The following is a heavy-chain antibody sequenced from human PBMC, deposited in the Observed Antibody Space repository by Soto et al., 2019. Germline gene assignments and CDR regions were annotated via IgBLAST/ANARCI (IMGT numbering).Heavy chain of an antibody. D-gene: IGHD6-13*01. Sequence: GASVKVSCKASGYTFTGYYMHWVRQAPGQGLEWMGWINPNSGGTNYAQKFQGWVTMTRDTSISTAYMELSRLRSDDTAVYYCAREVYPSTIAAAGPDHPHHAFDIWGQGTMVTVSS. CDR2: INPNSGGT. CDR3: AREVYPSTIAAAGPDHPHHAFDI. CDR1: GYTFTGYY. V-gene: IGHV1-2*04. J-gene: IGHJ3*02.